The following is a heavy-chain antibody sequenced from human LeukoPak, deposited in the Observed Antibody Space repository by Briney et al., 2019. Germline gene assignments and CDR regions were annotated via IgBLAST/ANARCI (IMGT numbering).Heavy chain of an antibody. V-gene: IGHV3-23*01. J-gene: IGHJ4*02. D-gene: IGHD4-17*01. CDR3: ATLMTTVKNGDY. CDR2: ISGSGGRT. CDR1: GFTFDDYG. Sequence: GGSLRLSCAASGFTFDDYGMSWVRQAPGKGLEWVSGISGSGGRTYYADSVKGRFTISRDNSKNTLYLQMNSLRAEDTAVYYCATLMTTVKNGDYWGQGTLVTVSS.